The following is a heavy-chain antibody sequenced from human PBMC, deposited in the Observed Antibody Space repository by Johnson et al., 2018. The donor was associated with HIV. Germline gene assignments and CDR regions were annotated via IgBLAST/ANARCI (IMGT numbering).Heavy chain of an antibody. Sequence: QVQLMESGGGVVQPGRSLRLSCAASGFTFSSYGMHWVRQAPGKGLEWVAVIWYDGSNKYYADSVKGRFTISRDNSKNTLYLQMNSLRAEDTAVYYCARDGPPYYGGNSGGAFDIWGQGTMVTVSS. CDR3: ARDGPPYYGGNSGGAFDI. CDR1: GFTFSSYG. V-gene: IGHV3-30*19. J-gene: IGHJ3*02. CDR2: IWYDGSNK. D-gene: IGHD4-23*01.